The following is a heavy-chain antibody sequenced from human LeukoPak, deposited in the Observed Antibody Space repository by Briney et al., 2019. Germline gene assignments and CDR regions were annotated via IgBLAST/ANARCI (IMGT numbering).Heavy chain of an antibody. CDR3: ARSLTIFGVVTTEPYYFDY. CDR2: INPKTGGA. CDR1: GYTFSGYY. V-gene: IGHV1-2*02. D-gene: IGHD3-3*01. Sequence: GASVKVSCKASGYTFSGYYIHWVRQAPGQGLEWMGWINPKTGGAKYAQIFQGRVTMTRDASISTAFMDLSSLRSDDTAVYYCARSLTIFGVVTTEPYYFDYWGQGTLVTVSS. J-gene: IGHJ4*02.